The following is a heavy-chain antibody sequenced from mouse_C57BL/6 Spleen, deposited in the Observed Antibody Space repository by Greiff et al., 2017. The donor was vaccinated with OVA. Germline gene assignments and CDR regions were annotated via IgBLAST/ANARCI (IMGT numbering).Heavy chain of an antibody. CDR1: GYTFTGYW. CDR2: ILPGSGST. J-gene: IGHJ4*01. D-gene: IGHD1-1*01. V-gene: IGHV1-9*01. Sequence: QVQLQQPGAELMKPGASVKLSCKATGYTFTGYWIEWVKQRPGHGLEWIGEILPGSGSTNYNEKFKGKATFTADTSSNTAYMQLSSLTTEDYAIYYCARRLATTVVALDAMDYWGQGTSVTVSS. CDR3: ARRLATTVVALDAMDY.